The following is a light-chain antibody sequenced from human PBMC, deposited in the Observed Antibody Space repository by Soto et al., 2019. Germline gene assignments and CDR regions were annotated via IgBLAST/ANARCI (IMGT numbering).Light chain of an antibody. Sequence: QSALTQPASVSGSPGQSITISCTGTSSDVGGYNYVSWYQQHPGKAPKLMIYEVSNRPSGVSNRFSGSKSGNTASLTISGLQPEDEADYYCSSYKSSSTYVFGTGTKVTVL. J-gene: IGLJ1*01. V-gene: IGLV2-14*01. CDR1: SSDVGGYNY. CDR2: EVS. CDR3: SSYKSSSTYV.